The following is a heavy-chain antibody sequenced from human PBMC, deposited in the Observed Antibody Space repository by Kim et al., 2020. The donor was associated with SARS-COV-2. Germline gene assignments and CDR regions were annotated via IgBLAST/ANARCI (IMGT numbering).Heavy chain of an antibody. CDR3: VKGHSMVRGASFDP. D-gene: IGHD3-10*01. J-gene: IGHJ5*02. V-gene: IGHV3-64D*09. Sequence: ADSVKGRFTISRDNSKNTLYLQMSSLRAEDTAVYYCVKGHSMVRGASFDPWGQGTLVTVSS.